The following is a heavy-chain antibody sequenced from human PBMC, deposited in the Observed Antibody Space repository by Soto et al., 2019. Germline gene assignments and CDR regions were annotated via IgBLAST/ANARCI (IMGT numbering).Heavy chain of an antibody. CDR1: GYTFSNYD. CDR3: AKVSRKGSAIDFDY. D-gene: IGHD3-10*01. Sequence: QMQLVQSGAELKKPGASVKVSCKASGYTFSNYDMNWVRQATGQGPEWIGWVNPNNGDTGYAPKFQGRVTLTTDISTTTAYMELTSLRSEDTAIYYCAKVSRKGSAIDFDYWGQGTLITVSS. CDR2: VNPNNGDT. J-gene: IGHJ4*02. V-gene: IGHV1-8*01.